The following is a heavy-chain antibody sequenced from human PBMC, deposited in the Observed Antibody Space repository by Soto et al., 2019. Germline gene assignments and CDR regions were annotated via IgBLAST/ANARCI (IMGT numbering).Heavy chain of an antibody. Sequence: EVQLLESGGGLVQPGGSLRLSCAASGFTFSSYAMSWVRQAPGKGLEWVSSTSGSGASTFYADSVKGRFTISRDNSKNTLYLQMHSLRAEDTAVYYCAKHGGYYYDNSGYYRYGGHWGQGTLVTVSS. J-gene: IGHJ1*01. V-gene: IGHV3-23*01. CDR2: TSGSGAST. CDR1: GFTFSSYA. CDR3: AKHGGYYYDNSGYYRYGGH. D-gene: IGHD3-22*01.